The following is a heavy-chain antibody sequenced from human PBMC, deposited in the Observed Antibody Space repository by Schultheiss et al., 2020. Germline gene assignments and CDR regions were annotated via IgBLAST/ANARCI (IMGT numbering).Heavy chain of an antibody. D-gene: IGHD3-22*01. CDR1: GFTFSSYS. Sequence: GESLKISCAASGFTFSSYSMNWVRQAPGKGLEWVANIKQDGSEKYYVDSVKGRFTISRDNAKNSLYLQMNSLRAEDTAVYYCARVRGDSSGYYYTNWFDPWGQGTLVTVSS. CDR2: IKQDGSEK. J-gene: IGHJ5*02. V-gene: IGHV3-7*01. CDR3: ARVRGDSSGYYYTNWFDP.